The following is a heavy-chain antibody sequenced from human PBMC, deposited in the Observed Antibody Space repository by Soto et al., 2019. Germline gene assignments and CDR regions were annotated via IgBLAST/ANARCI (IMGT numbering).Heavy chain of an antibody. D-gene: IGHD1-26*01. J-gene: IGHJ4*02. V-gene: IGHV3-7*01. CDR3: ARRGSYFRPDQFDY. CDR1: GFTFSSYW. Sequence: PGGSLRLSCAASGFTFSSYWMSWVRQAPGKGLEWVANIKQDGSEKYYVDSVKGRFTISRDNAKNSLYLQMNSLRAEDTAVYYCARRGSYFRPDQFDYWGQGTLVTVSS. CDR2: IKQDGSEK.